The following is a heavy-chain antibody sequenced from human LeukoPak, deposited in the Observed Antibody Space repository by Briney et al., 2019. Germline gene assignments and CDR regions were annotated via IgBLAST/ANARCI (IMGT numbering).Heavy chain of an antibody. Sequence: SETLSLTCTVSGGSISSSRYYWSWIRQTPGKGLEWIGEINHSGSTNYNPSLKSRVTISVDTSKNQFSLKLSSVTAADTAVYYCARIYERGAFDIWGQGTMVTVSS. V-gene: IGHV4-39*07. CDR2: INHSGST. CDR1: GGSISSSRYY. D-gene: IGHD1-1*01. J-gene: IGHJ3*02. CDR3: ARIYERGAFDI.